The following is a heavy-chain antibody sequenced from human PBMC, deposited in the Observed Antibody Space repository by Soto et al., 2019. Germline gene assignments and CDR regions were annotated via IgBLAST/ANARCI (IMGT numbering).Heavy chain of an antibody. CDR1: GFTFSGSA. CDR3: RRQASDFWSGKPQYYMDV. V-gene: IGHV3-73*01. CDR2: IRSKGNNYAT. Sequence: EVQLVESGGGLVQPGGSLKLSCAASGFTFSGSAMHWVRQASGKGLEWVGRIRSKGNNYATAYGASLKGRFTISRDDSTYTAYLQMNSLNTEDTAVYYCRRQASDFWSGKPQYYMDVWGKGTTVTVSS. J-gene: IGHJ6*03. D-gene: IGHD3-3*01.